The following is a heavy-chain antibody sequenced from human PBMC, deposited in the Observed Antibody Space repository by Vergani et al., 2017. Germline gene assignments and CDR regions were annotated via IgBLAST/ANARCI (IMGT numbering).Heavy chain of an antibody. J-gene: IGHJ4*02. D-gene: IGHD2-15*01. CDR3: AWNDCSGGSCYSRY. V-gene: IGHV3-21*04. Sequence: EVQLVESGGGLVKPGGSLRLSCAASGFTFSSYSMNWVRQAPGKGLEWVSSISSSSSYIYYADSVKGRFTITRDNAKNSLYLQMNSLRAEDTAVYYCAWNDCSGGSCYSRYWGQGTLVTVSS. CDR1: GFTFSSYS. CDR2: ISSSSSYI.